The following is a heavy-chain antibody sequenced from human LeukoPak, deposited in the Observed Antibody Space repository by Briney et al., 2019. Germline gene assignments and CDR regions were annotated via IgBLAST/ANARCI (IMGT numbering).Heavy chain of an antibody. V-gene: IGHV1-2*06. CDR2: INPNSGGT. CDR1: GYTFTGYY. CDR3: ARDLRLVFDP. J-gene: IGHJ5*02. Sequence: ASVKVSCKASGYTFTGYYMHWVRQAPGQGLEWMGRINPNSGGTNYAQKFQGRVTMTSDTAISTAYMELNRLRSDDTAVYYCARDLRLVFDPWGQGTLVTVSS. D-gene: IGHD6-19*01.